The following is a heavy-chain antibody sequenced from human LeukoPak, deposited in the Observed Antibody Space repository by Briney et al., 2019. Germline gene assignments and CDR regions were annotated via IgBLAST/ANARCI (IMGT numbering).Heavy chain of an antibody. CDR1: GFTFSSYA. V-gene: IGHV3-23*01. CDR2: ISGSGGST. Sequence: GGSLRLSCAASGFTFSSYAMSWVRQAPGKGLEWVSAISGSGGSTYYADSVKGRFTISRDNSKNTLYLQMNSLRAEDTDVYYCAKTFGSYRSFFDYWGQGTLVTVSS. CDR3: AKTFGSYRSFFDY. D-gene: IGHD3-16*02. J-gene: IGHJ4*02.